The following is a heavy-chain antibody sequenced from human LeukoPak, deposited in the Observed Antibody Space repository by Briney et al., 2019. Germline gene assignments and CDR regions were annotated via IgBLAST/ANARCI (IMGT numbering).Heavy chain of an antibody. D-gene: IGHD3-10*01. CDR2: ISPYNGNT. CDR3: ARHPDITIIRGADFDN. J-gene: IGHJ4*02. CDR1: GYTFTSYD. V-gene: IGHV1-18*01. Sequence: ASVKVSCKASGYTFTSYDINWVRQAPGQGLEWMEWISPYNGNTKYAQKLQGRVTMTTDTSTRIAYMELRSLRSDDTAVYYCARHPDITIIRGADFDNWGQGTLVTVSS.